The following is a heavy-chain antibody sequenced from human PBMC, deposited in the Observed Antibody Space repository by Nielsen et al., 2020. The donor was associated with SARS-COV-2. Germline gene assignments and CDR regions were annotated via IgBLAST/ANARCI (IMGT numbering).Heavy chain of an antibody. CDR1: GFTFSSLW. CDR2: IKPDGSQK. V-gene: IGHV3-7*01. J-gene: IGHJ3*01. CDR3: ARDWSRAFDV. Sequence: GGSLRLSCAASGFTFSSLWMSWVRQVPGKGLEWVADIKPDGSQKFYLDSVKGRFTISRDNAKNSMSLQMNSLRVEDTAVYYCARDWSRAFDVRGQGTMVTVSS.